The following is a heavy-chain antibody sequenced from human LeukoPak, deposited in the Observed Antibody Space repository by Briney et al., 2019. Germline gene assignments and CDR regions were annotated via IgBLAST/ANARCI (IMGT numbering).Heavy chain of an antibody. CDR1: GESFTGHY. Sequence: SETLSLTCAVLGESFTGHYWTWVRQPPGKGLEWIGEINHSGIINYNPSLKSRVKMSVDTSTRQFSLSLTSVTAADTAVYYCARGLDYDSSGYHENDAFDIWGQGTMVTVSS. J-gene: IGHJ3*02. V-gene: IGHV4-34*01. CDR2: INHSGII. CDR3: ARGLDYDSSGYHENDAFDI. D-gene: IGHD3-22*01.